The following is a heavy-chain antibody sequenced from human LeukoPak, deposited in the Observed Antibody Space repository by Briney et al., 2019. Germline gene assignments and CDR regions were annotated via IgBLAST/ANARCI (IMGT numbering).Heavy chain of an antibody. D-gene: IGHD2-15*01. Sequence: GGSLRLSCTASGFTFGDYAMGWVRQAPGKGLEWVGFITSKAYGGTTEYAASVKGRFTISRDDSKSTAYLQMNSLKTEDTAVYYCTRVEYCSGGGCSSDYWGQGTLVTVSS. CDR2: ITSKAYGGTT. CDR1: GFTFGDYA. CDR3: TRVEYCSGGGCSSDY. J-gene: IGHJ4*02. V-gene: IGHV3-49*04.